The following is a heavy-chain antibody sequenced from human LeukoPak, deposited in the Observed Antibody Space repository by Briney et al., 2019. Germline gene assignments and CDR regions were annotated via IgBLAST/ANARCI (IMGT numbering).Heavy chain of an antibody. J-gene: IGHJ6*03. D-gene: IGHD6-19*01. CDR2: IIPIFGTA. Sequence: ASVKVSCKPSGGTFSGYAISWVRQAPGQGLEWMGGIIPIFGTANYAQKFQGRVTISADESTRTAYMELSSLRSEDTAVYYCARSAGPVVVAGSSGFGYVNTPSYYYYMDVWGKGTTVTVSS. CDR1: GGTFSGYA. CDR3: ARSAGPVVVAGSSGFGYVNTPSYYYYMDV. V-gene: IGHV1-69*13.